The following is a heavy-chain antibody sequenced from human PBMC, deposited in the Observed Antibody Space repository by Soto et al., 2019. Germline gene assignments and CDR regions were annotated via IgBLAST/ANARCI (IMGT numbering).Heavy chain of an antibody. V-gene: IGHV3-23*01. D-gene: IGHD1-26*01. CDR2: ISGSGFKK. CDR3: AKNQGVELVPLATVDWFDP. CDR1: GFTFSSYA. J-gene: IGHJ5*02. Sequence: GGSLRLSCAASGFTFSSYAMSWVRQAPGKGLEWISSISGSGFKKYYADSVKGRFTISRDNSKRTVYLELNNLSAEDTAVYHCAKNQGVELVPLATVDWFDPWGQGAVVTVSS.